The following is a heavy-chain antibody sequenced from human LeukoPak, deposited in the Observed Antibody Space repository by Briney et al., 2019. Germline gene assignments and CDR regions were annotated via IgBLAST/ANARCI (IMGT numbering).Heavy chain of an antibody. D-gene: IGHD2-2*01. J-gene: IGHJ5*02. CDR3: ARDLGYCSSTSCYLNWFDP. CDR1: GGSISSYY. V-gene: IGHV4-59*01. Sequence: PSETLSLTCTVSGGSISSYYWSWIRQPPGKGLEWIGYIYYSGSTNYNPSLKSRVTISVDTSKTQFSLKLSSVTAADTAVYYCARDLGYCSSTSCYLNWFDPWGQGTLVTVSS. CDR2: IYYSGST.